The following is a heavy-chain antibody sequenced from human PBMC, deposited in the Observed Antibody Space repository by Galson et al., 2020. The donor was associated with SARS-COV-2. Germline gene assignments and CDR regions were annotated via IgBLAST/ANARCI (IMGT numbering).Heavy chain of an antibody. CDR1: GFTFSSYW. CDR2: IKQDGSKK. Sequence: GGSLRLSCAASGFTFSSYWMSWVRQAPGKGLEWVANIKQDGSKKYYVDSVKGRFTISRDNAKNSLYLQMNSLRAEDMAVYYCARDVYGDSPGYYYGMDVWGQGTTVTVSS. J-gene: IGHJ6*02. CDR3: ARDVYGDSPGYYYGMDV. D-gene: IGHD4-17*01. V-gene: IGHV3-7*01.